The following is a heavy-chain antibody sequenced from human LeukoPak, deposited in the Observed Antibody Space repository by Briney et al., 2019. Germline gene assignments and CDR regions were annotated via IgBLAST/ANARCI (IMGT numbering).Heavy chain of an antibody. V-gene: IGHV3-30*04. J-gene: IGHJ3*02. CDR3: ARRSAAKDAFDI. Sequence: GGSLRLSCADSSFTFSHYAMHWVRQAPGKGLEWVAVIAYDGTHPYSADSLKGRFTISRDNSKNTLYLQMNSLRAEDTAVYYCARRSAAKDAFDIWGQGTMVTVSS. D-gene: IGHD6-25*01. CDR2: IAYDGTHP. CDR1: SFTFSHYA.